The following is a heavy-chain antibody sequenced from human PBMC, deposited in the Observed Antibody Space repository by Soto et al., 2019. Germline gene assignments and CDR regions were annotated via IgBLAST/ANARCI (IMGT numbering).Heavy chain of an antibody. V-gene: IGHV3-21*06. CDR3: ARTDIVVVPPRKNFYYHMDV. D-gene: IGHD2-2*01. CDR2: VSSSSSFI. Sequence: EVQLVESGGGLVKPGGSLRLSCAASGFTFNDYTMNWVRQAPGKGLEWVSSVSSSSSFIYYVDSLKGRITISRDNAKNALYLQMNSLRAEGTAVYYCARTDIVVVPPRKNFYYHMDVWGKGTTVTVSS. J-gene: IGHJ6*03. CDR1: GFTFNDYT.